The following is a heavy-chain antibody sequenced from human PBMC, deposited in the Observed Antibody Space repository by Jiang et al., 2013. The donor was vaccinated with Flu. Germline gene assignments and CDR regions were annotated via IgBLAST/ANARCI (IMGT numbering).Heavy chain of an antibody. CDR1: GFTFGDYA. V-gene: IGHV3-49*03. J-gene: IGHJ4*02. Sequence: VQLVESGGGLVQPGRSLRLSCTASGFTFGDYAVSWLRQAPGKGLEWVGFIRNKLYRGTTDYAASVKGRFSISRDDSKSIAYLQLSSLKTEDTAVYYCTRGLVRDVILIPATYFDYWGQGALVTVSS. CDR3: TRGLVRDVILIPATYFDY. CDR2: IRNKLYRGTT. D-gene: IGHD2-2*01.